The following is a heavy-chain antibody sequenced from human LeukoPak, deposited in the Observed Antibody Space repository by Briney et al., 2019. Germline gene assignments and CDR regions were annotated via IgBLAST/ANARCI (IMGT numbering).Heavy chain of an antibody. CDR3: ARDKVDYYMDV. CDR2: ISSSGSTI. V-gene: IGHV3-48*04. CDR1: GFTFSSYS. D-gene: IGHD1-26*01. J-gene: IGHJ6*03. Sequence: GGSLRLSCAASGFTFSSYSMNWVRQAPGKGLEWVSYISSSGSTIYYADSVKGRFTISRDNAKNSLYLQMNSLRAEDTAVYYCARDKVDYYMDVWGKGTTVTVSS.